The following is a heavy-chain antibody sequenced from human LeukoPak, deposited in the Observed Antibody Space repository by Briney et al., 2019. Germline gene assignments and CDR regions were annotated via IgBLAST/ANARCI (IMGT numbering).Heavy chain of an antibody. J-gene: IGHJ5*02. CDR2: INHSGST. D-gene: IGHD2-15*01. V-gene: IGHV4-34*01. CDR3: ARGRNFVVVVAATLLRANWFDP. Sequence: PSETLSLTCAVYGGSFSGYYWSWIRQPPGKGLEWIGEINHSGSTNYNPSLKSRVTISVDTSKNQFPLKLSSVTAADTAVYYCARGRNFVVVVAATLLRANWFDPWGQGTLVTVSS. CDR1: GGSFSGYY.